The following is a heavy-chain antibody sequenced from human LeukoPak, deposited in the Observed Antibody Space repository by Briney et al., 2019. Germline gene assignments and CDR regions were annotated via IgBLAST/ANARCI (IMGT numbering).Heavy chain of an antibody. CDR2: IIPIFGTA. V-gene: IGHV1-69*13. CDR3: ARESRYSSSWHFDY. Sequence: SVKVSCKGSGYTLSNHAFSWVRQAPGQGLEWMGGIIPIFGTANYAQKFQGRVTITADESTSTAYMELSSLRSEDTAVYYCARESRYSSSWHFDYWGQGTLVTVSS. CDR1: GYTLSNHA. D-gene: IGHD6-13*01. J-gene: IGHJ4*02.